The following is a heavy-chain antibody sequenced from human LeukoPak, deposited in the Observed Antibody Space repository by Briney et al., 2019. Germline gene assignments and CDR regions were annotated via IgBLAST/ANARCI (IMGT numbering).Heavy chain of an antibody. Sequence: ASVKVFCKASGYTFTGYYMHWVRQAPGQGLEWMGWINPNSGGTNYAQKFQGRVTMTRDTSISTAYMELSRLRSDDTAVYYCARVAVRGRAGYWFDPWGQGTLVTVSS. CDR1: GYTFTGYY. CDR3: ARVAVRGRAGYWFDP. CDR2: INPNSGGT. J-gene: IGHJ5*02. V-gene: IGHV1-2*02. D-gene: IGHD3-10*01.